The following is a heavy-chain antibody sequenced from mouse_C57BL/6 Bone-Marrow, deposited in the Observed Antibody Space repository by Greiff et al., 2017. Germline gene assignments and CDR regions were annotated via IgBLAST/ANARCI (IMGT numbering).Heavy chain of an antibody. D-gene: IGHD2-2*01. CDR2: ISSGSSTT. CDR1: GFTFSDYG. CDR3: ARGGYPHYYAMDY. V-gene: IGHV5-17*01. J-gene: IGHJ4*01. Sequence: EVMLVESGGGLVKPGGSLKLSCAASGFTFSDYGMHWVRQAPEKGLEWVAYISSGSSTTYYADTVKGRFTISRNNDKNTLFLQMTSLRSEDTAMYYCARGGYPHYYAMDYWGQGTSVTVSA.